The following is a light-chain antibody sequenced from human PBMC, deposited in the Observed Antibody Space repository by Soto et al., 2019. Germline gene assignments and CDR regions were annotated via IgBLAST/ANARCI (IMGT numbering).Light chain of an antibody. CDR1: QSVSISY. Sequence: EIVLTQSPGTLSLSPGESATLSCRASQSVSISYLAWYQQKPCQAPRRLIYGASSRATGIHDRFSGSGSGTDFTLTISRLEPEDFAVYYCQQYDSSPPTWTFGQGTQVDIK. CDR2: GAS. CDR3: QQYDSSPPTWT. J-gene: IGKJ1*01. V-gene: IGKV3-20*01.